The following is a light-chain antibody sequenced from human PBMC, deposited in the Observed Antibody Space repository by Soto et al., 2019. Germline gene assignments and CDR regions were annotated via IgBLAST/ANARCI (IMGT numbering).Light chain of an antibody. Sequence: IVMTQSPDSLAVSLGERATINCKSSQSVLYNSKNKNSLAWYQQKPGQPPKLLIYWASTRNPGVPDRFSGSGSGTAFTLTLSSLQAEDAAVYYCQQYYSAPPTFGQGTKVEIK. CDR3: QQYYSAPPT. CDR2: WAS. V-gene: IGKV4-1*01. CDR1: QSVLYNSKNKNS. J-gene: IGKJ1*01.